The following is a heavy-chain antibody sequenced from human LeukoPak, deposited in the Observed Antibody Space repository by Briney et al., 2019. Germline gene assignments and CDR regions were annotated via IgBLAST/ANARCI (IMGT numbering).Heavy chain of an antibody. D-gene: IGHD4-17*01. V-gene: IGHV3-49*03. J-gene: IGHJ4*02. CDR1: GFSFGDDG. CDR3: ARGEHDYGDSNYYFDQ. Sequence: GGSLRLSCSASGFSFGDDGWSWFRLAPGKGLEFISLIRKKAYGETTEYAASVRGRFIISRDDAKSIAYLHINSLKSEDTALYYCARGEHDYGDSNYYFDQWGQGTLVTVSS. CDR2: IRKKAYGETT.